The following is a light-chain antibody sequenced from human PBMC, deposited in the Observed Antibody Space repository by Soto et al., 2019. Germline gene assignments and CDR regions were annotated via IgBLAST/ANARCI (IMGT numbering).Light chain of an antibody. CDR3: SSYTRSSTRV. CDR2: EVS. J-gene: IGLJ2*01. CDR1: SSDVGGYNY. Sequence: QSALTQPASVSGSPGQSITIPCTGTSSDVGGYNYVSWYQHHPGKAPKLMIYEVSNRPSGVSNRFSGSKSGNTASLTISGLQAEDEADYYCSSYTRSSTRVFGGGTKVTVL. V-gene: IGLV2-14*01.